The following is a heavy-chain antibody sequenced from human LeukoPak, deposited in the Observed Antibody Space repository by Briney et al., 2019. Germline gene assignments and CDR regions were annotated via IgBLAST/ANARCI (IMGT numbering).Heavy chain of an antibody. J-gene: IGHJ6*03. D-gene: IGHD5-12*01. CDR1: GFTFSSYA. CDR3: ARTVATWSYYYYYMDV. Sequence: GGSLRLSCAASGFTFSSYAMSWIRQAPGKGLEWVSYISSSGSTIYYADSVKGRFTISRDNAKNSLYLQMNSLRAEDTAVYYCARTVATWSYYYYYMDVWGKGTTVTVSS. CDR2: ISSSGSTI. V-gene: IGHV3-11*04.